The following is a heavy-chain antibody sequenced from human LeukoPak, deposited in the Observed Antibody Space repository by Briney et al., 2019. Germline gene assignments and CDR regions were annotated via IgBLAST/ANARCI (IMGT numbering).Heavy chain of an antibody. Sequence: ASVKVSCKVSGYTLTGLSMHWVRQAPGKGLEWMGGFDPEDGETIYAQKFQGRVTMTEDTSTDTAYMELSSLRSEDTAVYYCATDSSFWSGYPAYYYYGMDVWGQGTTVTVSS. CDR1: GYTLTGLS. CDR2: FDPEDGET. V-gene: IGHV1-24*01. CDR3: ATDSSFWSGYPAYYYYGMDV. D-gene: IGHD3-3*01. J-gene: IGHJ6*02.